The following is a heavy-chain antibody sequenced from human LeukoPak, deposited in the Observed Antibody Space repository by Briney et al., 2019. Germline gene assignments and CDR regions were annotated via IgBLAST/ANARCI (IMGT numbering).Heavy chain of an antibody. D-gene: IGHD6-13*01. CDR3: ARDGHSSTFDY. V-gene: IGHV4-59*01. Sequence: SETLSLTCTVSGGSISSYYWSWIRQPPGKGLEWIWYIYYSGSTNYNPSLKSRVTISVDTSKNQFSLKLSSVTAADTAVYYCARDGHSSTFDYWGQGTLVTVSS. CDR1: GGSISSYY. CDR2: IYYSGST. J-gene: IGHJ4*02.